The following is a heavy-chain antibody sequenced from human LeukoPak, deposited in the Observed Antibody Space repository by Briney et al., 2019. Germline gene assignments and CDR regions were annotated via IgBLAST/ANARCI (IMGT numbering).Heavy chain of an antibody. V-gene: IGHV4-59*01. CDR1: GGSISSYY. CDR2: IYYSGST. CDR3: ARVLIRGATVHFDY. Sequence: SETLSLTCTVSGGSISSYYWSWIRQPRGKGLEWIGYIYYSGSTNYNPSLKSRVTISVDTSKNQFSLKLSSVTAADTAVYYCARVLIRGATVHFDYWGQGTLVTVSS. D-gene: IGHD3-10*01. J-gene: IGHJ4*02.